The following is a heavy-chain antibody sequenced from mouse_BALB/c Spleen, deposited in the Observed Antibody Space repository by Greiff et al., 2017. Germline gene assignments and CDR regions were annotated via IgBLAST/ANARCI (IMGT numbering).Heavy chain of an antibody. V-gene: IGHV2-2*02. CDR3: ARNGEAYFDY. J-gene: IGHJ2*01. CDR1: GFSLTSYG. CDR2: IWSGGST. Sequence: VQLQESGPGLVQPSQSLSITCTVSGFSLTSYGVHWVRQSPGKGLEWLGVIWSGGSTDDNAAFISRLSISKDNSKSHVFFKMNSLQANDTAIYYCARNGEAYFDYWGQGTTLTVSS.